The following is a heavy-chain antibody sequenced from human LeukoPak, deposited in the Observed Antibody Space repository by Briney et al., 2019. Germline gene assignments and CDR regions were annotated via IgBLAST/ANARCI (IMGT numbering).Heavy chain of an antibody. D-gene: IGHD3-22*01. CDR2: ISSSGSTI. Sequence: GGSLRLSCAASGFTFSSYEMNWVRQAPGKGLEWVSYISSSGSTIYYVDSVKGRFTISRDNAKSSLYLQMNSLRAEDTAVYYCARVQGDYYEENYFDYWGQGTLVTVSS. V-gene: IGHV3-48*03. J-gene: IGHJ4*02. CDR3: ARVQGDYYEENYFDY. CDR1: GFTFSSYE.